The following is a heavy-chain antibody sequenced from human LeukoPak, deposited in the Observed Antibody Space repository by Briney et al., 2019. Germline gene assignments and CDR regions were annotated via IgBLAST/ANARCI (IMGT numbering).Heavy chain of an antibody. CDR1: GGTFSSYA. J-gene: IGHJ4*02. D-gene: IGHD3-22*01. V-gene: IGHV1-69*04. Sequence: ASVKVSCKASGGTFSSYAISWVRQAPGQGLEWMGRIIPILGIANYAQKFQGRVTITADKSTSTAYMELSSLRSEDTAVYYCARGRAYYDSSGYYYWIDYWGQGTLVTVSS. CDR2: IIPILGIA. CDR3: ARGRAYYDSSGYYYWIDY.